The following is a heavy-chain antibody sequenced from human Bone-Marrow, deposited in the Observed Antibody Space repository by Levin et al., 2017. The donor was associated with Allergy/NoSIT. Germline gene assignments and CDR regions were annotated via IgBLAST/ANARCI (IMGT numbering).Heavy chain of an antibody. Sequence: GESLKISCKASGYTFTSYDINWVRQATGQGLEWMGWMNPNSGNTGYAQKFQGRVTMTRNTSISTAYMELSSLRSEDTAVYYCARVRAHYGSAHKPPRAPPDYWGQGTLVTVSS. J-gene: IGHJ4*02. D-gene: IGHD3-10*01. CDR1: GYTFTSYD. CDR2: MNPNSGNT. V-gene: IGHV1-8*01. CDR3: ARVRAHYGSAHKPPRAPPDY.